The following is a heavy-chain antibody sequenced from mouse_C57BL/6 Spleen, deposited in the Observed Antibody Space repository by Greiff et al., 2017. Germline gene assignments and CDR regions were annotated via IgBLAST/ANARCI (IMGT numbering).Heavy chain of an antibody. V-gene: IGHV2-6-1*01. CDR3: ARHGANYYGSSHWYFDV. CDR2: IWSDGST. D-gene: IGHD1-1*01. CDR1: GFSLTSYG. J-gene: IGHJ1*03. Sequence: VHLVESGPGLVAPSQSLSITCTVSGFSLTSYGVHWVRQPPGKGLEWLVVIWSDGSTTYNSALKSRLSISKDNSKSQVFLKMNSLQTDDTAMYYCARHGANYYGSSHWYFDVWGTGTTVTVAS.